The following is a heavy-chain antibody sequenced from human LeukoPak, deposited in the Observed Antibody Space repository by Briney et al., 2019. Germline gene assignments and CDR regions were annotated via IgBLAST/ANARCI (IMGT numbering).Heavy chain of an antibody. CDR1: GFTVSSNY. V-gene: IGHV3-23*01. CDR2: ISGRGGSI. CDR3: AKDGSGERGYFDY. Sequence: GGSLRLSCAASGFTVSSNYMSWVRQAPGKGLEWVSAISGRGGSIYYADSVKGRFTISRDNSKNTFYLQVNSLRAEDTAVYYCAKDGSGERGYFDYWGQGTLVTVSP. J-gene: IGHJ4*02. D-gene: IGHD7-27*01.